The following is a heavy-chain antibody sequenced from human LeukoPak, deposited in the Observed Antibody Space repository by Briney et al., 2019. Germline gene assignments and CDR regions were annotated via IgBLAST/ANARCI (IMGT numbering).Heavy chain of an antibody. V-gene: IGHV4-39*07. CDR1: GGSISTSSYY. D-gene: IGHD5-24*01. CDR2: IYYSGST. Sequence: SETLSLTCTVSGGSISTSSYYWGWVRQPPGKGLEWIGSIYYSGSTYYNPSLKSRVTISVDTSKNQFSLKLSSVTAADTAVYYCARGGDGYNLGYWGQGALVTVSS. CDR3: ARGGDGYNLGY. J-gene: IGHJ4*02.